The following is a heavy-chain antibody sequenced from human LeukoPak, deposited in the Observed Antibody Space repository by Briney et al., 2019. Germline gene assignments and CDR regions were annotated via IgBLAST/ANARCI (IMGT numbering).Heavy chain of an antibody. D-gene: IGHD2-2*01. CDR3: ASYPRYSSTPPFDY. J-gene: IGHJ4*02. Sequence: GASVKVSCKASGYTFTGYYMHWVRQAPGQGLEWMGWINPNTGETNSAQKFQGRVTMTRDTTINTAYMELTRQTSDDTAVYYCASYPRYSSTPPFDYWGQGTLVTVSS. CDR1: GYTFTGYY. CDR2: INPNTGET. V-gene: IGHV1-2*02.